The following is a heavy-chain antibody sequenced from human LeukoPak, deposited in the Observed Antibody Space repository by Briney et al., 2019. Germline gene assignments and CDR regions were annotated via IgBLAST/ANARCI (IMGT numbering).Heavy chain of an antibody. CDR2: IYYSGST. CDR1: GGSISSSSYY. Sequence: PSETLSLTCTVSGGSISSSSYYWGWIRQPPGKGLEWIGSIYYSGSTYYNPSLKSRVTISVDTSKNQFSLKLSSVTAADTAVYYCARFPYDFWSGYHFDYWGQGTLVTVSS. J-gene: IGHJ4*02. V-gene: IGHV4-39*07. D-gene: IGHD3-3*01. CDR3: ARFPYDFWSGYHFDY.